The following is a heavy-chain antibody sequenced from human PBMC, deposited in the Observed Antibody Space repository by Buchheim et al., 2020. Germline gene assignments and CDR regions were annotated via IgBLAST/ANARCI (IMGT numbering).Heavy chain of an antibody. Sequence: QVHLVESGGGVVQPGRSLRLSCAASGFDFSGCGMHWGRQAPGKGLEWVAVISSDGNKKYYADSVNGRLTISRDNSRNTLYLQMDSLWPEDTAVYYCAKDLSGSYWSADHWGQGTL. V-gene: IGHV3-30*18. CDR2: ISSDGNKK. D-gene: IGHD1-26*01. J-gene: IGHJ5*02. CDR3: AKDLSGSYWSADH. CDR1: GFDFSGCG.